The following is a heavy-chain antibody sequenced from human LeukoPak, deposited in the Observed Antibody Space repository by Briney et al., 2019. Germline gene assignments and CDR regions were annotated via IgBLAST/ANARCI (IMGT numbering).Heavy chain of an antibody. CDR2: IWYDGSNR. CDR3: GREGSSRTIDY. J-gene: IGHJ4*02. CDR1: GFTFSSYG. D-gene: IGHD1/OR15-1a*01. V-gene: IGHV3-33*01. Sequence: GGSLRLSCAASGFTFSSYGMHWVRQAPGKGLEWVAVIWYDGSNRYYADSVKGRFTTSRDSSQNTLYLQMDSLRADDTAVYYCGREGSSRTIDYWGQGTLVTVSS.